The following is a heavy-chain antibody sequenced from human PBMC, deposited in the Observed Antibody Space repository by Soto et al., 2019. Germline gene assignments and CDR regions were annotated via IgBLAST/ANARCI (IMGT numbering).Heavy chain of an antibody. CDR2: ISSSSSYI. V-gene: IGHV3-21*01. D-gene: IGHD6-19*01. Sequence: PGGSLRLSCAASGFTFSSYSMNWVRQAPGKGLEWVSSISSSSSYIYYADSVKGRFTISRDNAERSVYLQMNSLRVEDTAVYFCAGSGWAVHFDYRGQRTRDPVSS. CDR1: GFTFSSYS. CDR3: AGSGWAVHFDY. J-gene: IGHJ4*02.